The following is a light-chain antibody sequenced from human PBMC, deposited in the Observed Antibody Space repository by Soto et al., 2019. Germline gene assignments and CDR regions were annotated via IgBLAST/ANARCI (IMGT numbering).Light chain of an antibody. J-gene: IGLJ1*01. V-gene: IGLV2-23*01. CDR2: EGS. CDR3: CSYAGSSTFYV. CDR1: SSDVAAYNY. Sequence: QSVLTQPASVSGSPGQSITISCTGTSSDVAAYNYVSWYQQHPGKAPKLMIYEGSKRPSGVSNRFSGSKSGNTASLTISGLQAEDEADYYCCSYAGSSTFYVFGTGTKVTVL.